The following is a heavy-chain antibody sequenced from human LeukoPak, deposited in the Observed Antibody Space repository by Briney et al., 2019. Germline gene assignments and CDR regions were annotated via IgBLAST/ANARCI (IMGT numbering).Heavy chain of an antibody. CDR1: GFTFSSYG. J-gene: IGHJ3*02. CDR2: IRFDGSDK. Sequence: GGSLRLSCAASGFTFSSYGMHWVRQAPGKGLEWVAFIRFDGSDKNYADSVKGRFTISRDNSKNTLFLQKNSLRGEDTAVYYCAKDPVLVGATPDAFDIWGQGTMVTVSS. CDR3: AKDPVLVGATPDAFDI. V-gene: IGHV3-30*02. D-gene: IGHD1-26*01.